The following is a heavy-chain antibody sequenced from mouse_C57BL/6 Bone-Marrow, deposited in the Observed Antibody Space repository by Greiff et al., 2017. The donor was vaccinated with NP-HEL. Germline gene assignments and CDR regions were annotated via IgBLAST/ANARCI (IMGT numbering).Heavy chain of an antibody. J-gene: IGHJ1*03. V-gene: IGHV1-82*01. D-gene: IGHD1-1*01. Sequence: VKLVESGPELVKPGASVKISCKASGYAFSSSWMNWVKQRPGKGLEWIGRIYPGDGDTNYNGKFKGKATLTADQSSSTAYMQLSSLTSEDSAVYFCASPFYYGSSWYFDVWGTGTTVTVSS. CDR3: ASPFYYGSSWYFDV. CDR2: IYPGDGDT. CDR1: GYAFSSSW.